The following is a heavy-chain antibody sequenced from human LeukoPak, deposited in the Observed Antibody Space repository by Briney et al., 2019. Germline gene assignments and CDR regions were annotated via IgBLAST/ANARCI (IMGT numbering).Heavy chain of an antibody. CDR1: GFTFSSYA. V-gene: IGHV3-30-3*01. D-gene: IGHD3-22*01. CDR2: ISYDGSNK. J-gene: IGHJ4*02. Sequence: PGRSLRLSCAASGFTFSSYAMHWVRQAPGKGLEWVAVISYDGSNKYYADSVKGRFTISRDNSKNTLYLQMNSLRAEDTAVYYCARDRPMIVVAENDYWGQGTLVTVSS. CDR3: ARDRPMIVVAENDY.